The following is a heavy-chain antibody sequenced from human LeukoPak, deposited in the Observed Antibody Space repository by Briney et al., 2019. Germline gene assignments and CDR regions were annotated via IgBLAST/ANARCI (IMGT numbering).Heavy chain of an antibody. Sequence: GGSLRLSCAASGFTFDDYGMSWVRQAPGKGLEWVSGINWNGGSTGYADSVKGRFTISRDNAKNSLYLQMNSLRAEDTALYYCARDSGPYDILTGFGYNWFDPWGQGTLVTVSS. D-gene: IGHD3-9*01. CDR2: INWNGGST. CDR3: ARDSGPYDILTGFGYNWFDP. V-gene: IGHV3-20*04. J-gene: IGHJ5*02. CDR1: GFTFDDYG.